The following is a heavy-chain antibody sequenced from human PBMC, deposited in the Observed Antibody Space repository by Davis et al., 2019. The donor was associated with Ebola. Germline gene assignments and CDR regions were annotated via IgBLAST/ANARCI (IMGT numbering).Heavy chain of an antibody. Sequence: GESLKISCVVSGFTFSSYGMSWVRQAPGKGLEWVSGFAGSSSSTYYADSVKGRFTISRDNAKNTLYLQMSSLRAEDTAMYFCASEQPPYQFDYWGQGTLVTVSS. CDR3: ASEQPPYQFDY. V-gene: IGHV3-23*01. CDR1: GFTFSSYG. CDR2: FAGSSSST. D-gene: IGHD1/OR15-1a*01. J-gene: IGHJ4*02.